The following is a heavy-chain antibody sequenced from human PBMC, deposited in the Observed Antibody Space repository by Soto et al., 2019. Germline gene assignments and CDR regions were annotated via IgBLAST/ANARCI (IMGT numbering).Heavy chain of an antibody. J-gene: IGHJ4*02. CDR3: VGSLQY. CDR1: GFTFSDYH. CDR2: ARNDPRARTT. V-gene: IGHV3-72*01. D-gene: IGHD6-13*01. Sequence: EMQLVESGGGLVQPGGSLRLSCAASGFTFSDYHMEWVRQAPGKGLEWIGRARNDPRARTTQHAASVRGRFITSRDDSENSLYLQMSSLKTEDTAVDYCVGSLQYWGQGTLVTVSS.